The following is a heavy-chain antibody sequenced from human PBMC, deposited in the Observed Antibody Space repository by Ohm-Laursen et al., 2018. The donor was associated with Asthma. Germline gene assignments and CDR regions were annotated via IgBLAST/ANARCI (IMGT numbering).Heavy chain of an antibody. CDR3: ARSDSSGYSLDY. D-gene: IGHD3-22*01. CDR1: GFSVSRHF. CDR2: IYPGGAT. J-gene: IGHJ4*02. Sequence: SLRLSCSASGFSVSRHFMNWIRQGPEKGLEWVSDIYPGGATFYADSVKGRFTISRDDAKNSLYLQMNSLRAEDTAVYYCARSDSSGYSLDYWGQGTLVTVSS. V-gene: IGHV3-53*01.